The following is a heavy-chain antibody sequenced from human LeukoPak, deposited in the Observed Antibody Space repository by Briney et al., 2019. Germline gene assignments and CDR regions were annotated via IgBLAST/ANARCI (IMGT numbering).Heavy chain of an antibody. V-gene: IGHV3-11*04. Sequence: PGGSLRLSCAASRFTFSDYYMSWLRQAPGKGVEWVSYISSSGSTIYYADSVKGRFTISRDNAKNSLSLQMNSLRAEDTAVYYCARALSLVPARTISTEDYWGQGTLVTVSS. CDR3: ARALSLVPARTISTEDY. CDR1: RFTFSDYY. J-gene: IGHJ4*02. CDR2: ISSSGSTI. D-gene: IGHD1-7*01.